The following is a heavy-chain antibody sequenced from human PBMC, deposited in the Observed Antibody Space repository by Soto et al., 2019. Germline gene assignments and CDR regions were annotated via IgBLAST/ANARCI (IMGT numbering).Heavy chain of an antibody. J-gene: IGHJ3*02. CDR3: ARAESIAVAHDAFDI. D-gene: IGHD6-19*01. Sequence: GGSLRLSCAASGFTFSSYGMHWVRQAPGKGLEWVAVIWYDGSNKYYADSVKGRFTISRDNSKNTLYLQMNSLGAEDTAVYYCARAESIAVAHDAFDIWGQGTMVTVSS. V-gene: IGHV3-33*01. CDR1: GFTFSSYG. CDR2: IWYDGSNK.